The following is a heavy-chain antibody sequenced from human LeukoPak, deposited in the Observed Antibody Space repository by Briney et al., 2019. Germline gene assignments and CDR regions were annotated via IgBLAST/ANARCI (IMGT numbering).Heavy chain of an antibody. J-gene: IGHJ6*03. D-gene: IGHD5-24*01. Sequence: PGGSLRLSCAASGFTISDYYMNWIRQAPGKGLEWVSYISSSGSTIYYADSVKGRFTISRDNSKNTLYLQMNSLKAEDTAVYYCAKAQREIYYYYMDVWGKGTTVTVSS. CDR3: AKAQREIYYYYMDV. CDR2: ISSSGSTI. V-gene: IGHV3-11*04. CDR1: GFTISDYY.